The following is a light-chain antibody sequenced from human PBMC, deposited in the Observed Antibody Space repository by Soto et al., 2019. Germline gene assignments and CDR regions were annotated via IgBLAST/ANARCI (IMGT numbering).Light chain of an antibody. CDR3: PQSYTTPRT. Sequence: DIQMRLSPSSLSAYIGDRETMTCRASQSISSYLNWYQQKPGKAPKLLIYAASSLQSGVPSRFNGSGSGTDFTLTISSLQPEDFVSYYCPQSYTTPRTFGQGAKAAIK. J-gene: IGKJ1*01. CDR1: QSISSY. V-gene: IGKV1-39*01. CDR2: AAS.